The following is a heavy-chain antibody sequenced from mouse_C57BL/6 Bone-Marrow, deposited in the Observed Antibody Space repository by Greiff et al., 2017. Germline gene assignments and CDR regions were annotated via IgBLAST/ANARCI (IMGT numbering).Heavy chain of an antibody. CDR1: GFTFSSYG. D-gene: IGHD1-1*01. CDR3: ARHVVASMDY. V-gene: IGHV5-6*01. Sequence: LVESGGDLVKPGGYLKLSCAASGFTFSSYGMSWVRQTPDKRLEWVATISSGGSYTYYPDSVKGRFTISRDNAKNTLYLQMSSLKSEDTAMYYCARHVVASMDYWGQGTSVTVSS. J-gene: IGHJ4*01. CDR2: ISSGGSYT.